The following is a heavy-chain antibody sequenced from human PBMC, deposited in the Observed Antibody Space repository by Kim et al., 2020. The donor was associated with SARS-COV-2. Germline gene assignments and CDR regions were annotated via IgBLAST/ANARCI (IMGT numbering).Heavy chain of an antibody. Sequence: ASVKVSCKASGYTFTNNAISWVRQAPGQGLEWMGWINTDTGNPTYAQAYTRRFVFSVDTSVTTAYLQICSLEAEDTALYYCARVIWGTYRYTDYWGQGTL. CDR1: GYTFTNNA. J-gene: IGHJ4*02. CDR2: INTDTGNP. V-gene: IGHV7-4-1*01. D-gene: IGHD3-16*02. CDR3: ARVIWGTYRYTDY.